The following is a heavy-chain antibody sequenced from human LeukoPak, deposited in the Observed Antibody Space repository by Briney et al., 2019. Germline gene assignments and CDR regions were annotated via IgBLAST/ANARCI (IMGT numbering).Heavy chain of an antibody. CDR1: GYTFIDYY. J-gene: IGHJ4*02. V-gene: IGHV1-2*02. Sequence: ASVKVSCKASGYTFIDYYLHWMRQAPERSLEWMGLINPRTGSTDYAQIFQGRVTMTRDTSISTAYMELSRLRSDDTAVYYCASRLGATTGYWGQGTLVTVSS. CDR2: INPRTGST. D-gene: IGHD1-26*01. CDR3: ASRLGATTGY.